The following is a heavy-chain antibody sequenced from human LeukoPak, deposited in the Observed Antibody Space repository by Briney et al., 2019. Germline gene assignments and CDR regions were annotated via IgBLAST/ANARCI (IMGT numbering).Heavy chain of an antibody. D-gene: IGHD3-22*01. CDR1: GFTFSSYA. Sequence: GRSLRLSCAASGFTFSSYAMHWVRQAPGKGLERVAVISYDGSNKYYADSVKGRFTISRDNSKNTLYLQMNSLRAEDTAVYYCARERYYYDSSGYAFDIWGQGTMVTVSS. J-gene: IGHJ3*02. V-gene: IGHV3-30-3*01. CDR3: ARERYYYDSSGYAFDI. CDR2: ISYDGSNK.